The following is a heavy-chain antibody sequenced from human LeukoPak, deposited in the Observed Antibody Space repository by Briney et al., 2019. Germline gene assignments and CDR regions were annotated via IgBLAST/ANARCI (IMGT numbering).Heavy chain of an antibody. Sequence: ASVKVSCKASGYTFTSYDINWVRQAPGQGLEWMGWMNPNSGNTGYAQKFQGRVTMTRNTSISTAYMELSSLRSEDTAVYYCARGADYCSGGSCYSNWFDPWGQGTLVTVSS. CDR3: ARGADYCSGGSCYSNWFDP. CDR2: MNPNSGNT. J-gene: IGHJ5*02. CDR1: GYTFTSYD. V-gene: IGHV1-8*01. D-gene: IGHD2-15*01.